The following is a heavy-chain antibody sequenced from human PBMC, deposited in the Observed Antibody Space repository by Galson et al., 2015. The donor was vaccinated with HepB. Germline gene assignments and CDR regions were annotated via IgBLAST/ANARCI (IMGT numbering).Heavy chain of an antibody. CDR2: ITESGIDT. CDR3: ATALGDSEY. J-gene: IGHJ4*02. D-gene: IGHD4-17*01. Sequence: SLRLSCAASGFTFSDYAMSWVRQAPGKGLEWVSGITESGIDTYYADSVRGRLTLSRDNSKNMLYLQMNSLKAEDTAVYYCATALGDSEYWGQGTLVTVSS. V-gene: IGHV3-23*01. CDR1: GFTFSDYA.